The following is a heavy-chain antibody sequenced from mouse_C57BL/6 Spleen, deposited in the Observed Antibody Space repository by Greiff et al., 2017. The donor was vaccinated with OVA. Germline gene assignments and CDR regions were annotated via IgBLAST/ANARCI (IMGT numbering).Heavy chain of an antibody. CDR2: IDPSDSYT. CDR1: GYTFTSYW. J-gene: IGHJ3*01. D-gene: IGHD3-1*01. Sequence: QVQLRQPGAELVKPGASVKLSCKASGYTFTSYWMQWVKQRPGQGLEWIGEIDPSDSYTNYNQKFKGKATLTVDTSSSTAYMQLSSLTSEDSAVYYCARGLRGNWFAYWGQGTLVTVSA. CDR3: ARGLRGNWFAY. V-gene: IGHV1-50*01.